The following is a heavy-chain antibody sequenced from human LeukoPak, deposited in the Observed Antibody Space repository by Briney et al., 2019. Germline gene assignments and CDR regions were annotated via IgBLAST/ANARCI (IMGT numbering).Heavy chain of an antibody. V-gene: IGHV4-30-2*03. D-gene: IGHD3-10*01. CDR1: GGSISSGGYS. CDR3: ARHAEGGPYGSGSYLFDY. CDR2: IYYSGST. J-gene: IGHJ4*02. Sequence: SQTLSLTCAVSGGSISSGGYSWSWIRQPPGKGLEWIVSIYYSGSTYHNPSLKSRVTISVDTSKNQFSLKLSSVTAADTAVYYCARHAEGGPYGSGSYLFDYWGQGTLVTVSS.